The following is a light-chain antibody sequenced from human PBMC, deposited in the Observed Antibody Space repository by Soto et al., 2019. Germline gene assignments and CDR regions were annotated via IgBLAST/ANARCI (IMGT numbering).Light chain of an antibody. CDR3: SSYTSFTTLV. Sequence: QSALTQPASMSGSLGQSITISCTGTTSDVGGYNFVSWYQHHPGKAPKIIIFDVSDRPSGVSNRFSGSKSGSTASLTISGLQSEDEADYYCSSYTSFTTLVFGTGTKLTVL. J-gene: IGLJ1*01. CDR2: DVS. V-gene: IGLV2-14*01. CDR1: TSDVGGYNF.